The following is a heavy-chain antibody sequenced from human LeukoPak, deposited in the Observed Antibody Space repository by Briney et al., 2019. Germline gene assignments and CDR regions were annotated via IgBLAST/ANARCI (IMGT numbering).Heavy chain of an antibody. Sequence: PWGSLRLSYAASRFTFSSHNMHWVRQAPGKGLEWVSYISDSSTTIYYADSVKGRFTISRDNAKNSLYLQMNSLRAEDTAVYYCAELGITMIGGVWGKGTTVTISS. V-gene: IGHV3-48*04. CDR1: RFTFSSHN. CDR3: AELGITMIGGV. D-gene: IGHD3-10*02. J-gene: IGHJ6*04. CDR2: ISDSSTTI.